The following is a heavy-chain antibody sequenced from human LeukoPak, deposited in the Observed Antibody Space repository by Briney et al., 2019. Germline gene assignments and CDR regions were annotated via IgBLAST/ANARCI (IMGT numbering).Heavy chain of an antibody. V-gene: IGHV3-7*01. CDR2: IKQDGSEK. Sequence: GGSLRLSCAASGFTFSSYWMSWVRQXPGKGXXXXANIKQDGSEKYYVDSVKGRFTISRDNAKNSLYLQMNSLRAEDTAVYYCARERRPTVLYFDYWGQGTLVTVSS. D-gene: IGHD4-17*01. CDR1: GFTFSSYW. J-gene: IGHJ4*02. CDR3: ARERRPTVLYFDY.